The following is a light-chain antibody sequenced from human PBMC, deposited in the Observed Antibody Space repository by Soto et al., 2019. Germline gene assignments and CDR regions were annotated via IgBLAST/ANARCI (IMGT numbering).Light chain of an antibody. Sequence: SYELTQPPSVSVSPGQTASITCSGDKLGDKYACWYQQKPGQSPVLVIYQDSKRPSGIPERFSGSNSGNTATLTISGTQAVDEYYYYGQECGSSLVFGGGTKVTVL. J-gene: IGLJ1*01. CDR2: QDS. CDR3: QECGSSLV. V-gene: IGLV3-1*01. CDR1: KLGDKY.